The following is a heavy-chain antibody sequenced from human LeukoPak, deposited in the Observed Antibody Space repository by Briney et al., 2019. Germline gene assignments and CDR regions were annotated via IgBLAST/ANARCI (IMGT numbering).Heavy chain of an antibody. J-gene: IGHJ4*02. D-gene: IGHD5-18*01. CDR2: LYHNGST. CDR1: GGSISSGGYC. V-gene: IGHV4-30-2*01. Sequence: SETLSLTCAVSGGSISSGGYCWSWIRQPPGKGLEWIRYLYHNGSTYYNPSLKSRVTISVDRSKNQFSLKLSSVTAADTAVYYCARAPQDTAMVYFDYWGQGTLVTVSS. CDR3: ARAPQDTAMVYFDY.